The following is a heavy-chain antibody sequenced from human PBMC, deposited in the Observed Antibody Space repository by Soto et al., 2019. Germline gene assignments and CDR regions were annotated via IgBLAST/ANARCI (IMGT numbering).Heavy chain of an antibody. CDR1: GFTFSSYW. CDR2: INSDGSSI. V-gene: IGHV3-74*01. CDR3: ARETGYSSGWRQDY. Sequence: EVQLVESGGGLVQPGGSLRLSCAASGFTFSSYWMHWVRQAPGKGLVWVSRINSDGSSISYADSVKGRFTISRDNAKNTLYLQMNGLRVEDTAVYYCARETGYSSGWRQDYWGQGTLVAVSS. J-gene: IGHJ4*02. D-gene: IGHD6-19*01.